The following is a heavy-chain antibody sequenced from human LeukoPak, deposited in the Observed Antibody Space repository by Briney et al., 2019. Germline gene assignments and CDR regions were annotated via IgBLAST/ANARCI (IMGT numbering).Heavy chain of an antibody. CDR3: ARDRGGYSRNLED. V-gene: IGHV3-21*01. Sequence: GGSLRLSCAASGFTFSSYAMNWVRQAPGKGLEWVSAISSSSSYKYYADSVKGRFTISRDNAKNSLYLQMNSLRGEDTAVYYCARDRGGYSRNLEDWGQGTLVTVSS. CDR1: GFTFSSYA. D-gene: IGHD6-13*01. CDR2: ISSSSSYK. J-gene: IGHJ4*02.